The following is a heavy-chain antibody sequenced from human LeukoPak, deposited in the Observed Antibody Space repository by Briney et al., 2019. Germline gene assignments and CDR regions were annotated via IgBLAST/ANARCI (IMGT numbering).Heavy chain of an antibody. CDR1: GFTFSSYS. V-gene: IGHV3-48*02. CDR3: ARDSANSFDY. J-gene: IGHJ4*02. Sequence: EGSLRLSCTASGFTFSSYSMNWVRQAPGKGLEWVSHISDSGSDIYYVDSVKGRFTISRDNARNSLYLQMNSLRDEDTAVYYCARDSANSFDYWGQGTLVTVSS. CDR2: ISDSGSDI.